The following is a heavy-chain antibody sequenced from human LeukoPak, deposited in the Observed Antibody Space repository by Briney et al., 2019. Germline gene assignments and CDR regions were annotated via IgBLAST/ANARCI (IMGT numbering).Heavy chain of an antibody. CDR2: VYYSGTT. Sequence: PSETLSLTCSVSGDSISLSFYYWGWIRQPPAKALEWIGSVYYSGTTSYNPSLKSRVTISVDMSKNHFSLRLRSVTAADTAMYYCARGTLYRGWSYYLDFWGQGSQVTVSS. D-gene: IGHD6-19*01. V-gene: IGHV4-39*07. CDR3: ARGTLYRGWSYYLDF. J-gene: IGHJ4*02. CDR1: GDSISLSFYY.